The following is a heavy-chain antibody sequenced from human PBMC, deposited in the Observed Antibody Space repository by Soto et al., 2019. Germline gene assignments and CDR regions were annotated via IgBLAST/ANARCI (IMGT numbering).Heavy chain of an antibody. Sequence: GESLKISCKGVGYKFGSAWIGWVRQMPGKGLEWMGIIKPGTSDIRYSPSCRGHVTISADEAVSTAYLQWSSLKASDTAMYYCARQLSHICDSWGQGTLVTVS. CDR1: GYKFGSAW. CDR2: IKPGTSDI. D-gene: IGHD3-3*02. V-gene: IGHV5-51*01. J-gene: IGHJ4*02. CDR3: ARQLSHICDS.